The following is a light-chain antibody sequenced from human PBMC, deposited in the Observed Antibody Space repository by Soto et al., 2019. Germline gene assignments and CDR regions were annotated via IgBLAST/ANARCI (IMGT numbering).Light chain of an antibody. Sequence: EIVMTQSPATLSVSPWERATLSCRASQSVSSNLAWYQQKPGQAPRLLIYGASTRATGIPARFSGSGSGTEFTLTISSLQSEDFAVYYCQHWWTFGQGTKVDI. CDR3: QHWWT. CDR2: GAS. V-gene: IGKV3-15*01. CDR1: QSVSSN. J-gene: IGKJ1*01.